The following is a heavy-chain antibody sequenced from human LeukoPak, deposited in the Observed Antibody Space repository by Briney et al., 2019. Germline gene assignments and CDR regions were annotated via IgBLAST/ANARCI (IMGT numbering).Heavy chain of an antibody. CDR1: GFTFSSSA. J-gene: IGHJ4*02. CDR3: ARIRSGWYFDY. CDR2: ITSSGTGT. D-gene: IGHD6-19*01. V-gene: IGHV3-64*02. Sequence: GGSLRLSCTASGFTFSSSAMHWVRQAPGKGLEFVSVITSSGTGTDYADSVKGRFTISRDNSKNTLYLQMGSLRADDMAIYYCARIRSGWYFDYWGQGTLVTVSS.